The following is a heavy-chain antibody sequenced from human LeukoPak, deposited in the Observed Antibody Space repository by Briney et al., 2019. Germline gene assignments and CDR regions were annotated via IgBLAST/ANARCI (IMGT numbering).Heavy chain of an antibody. Sequence: ASVKVSCKVSGYTLTELPMHWVRQAPGKGLEWMGGFDPEDGETIYAQKFQGRVTMTEDTSTDTAYMELSSLRSEDTAVYYCATDQVRYGGKAAAGMKGGFDYWGQGTLVTVSS. D-gene: IGHD6-13*01. CDR1: GYTLTELP. J-gene: IGHJ4*02. CDR3: ATDQVRYGGKAAAGMKGGFDY. CDR2: FDPEDGET. V-gene: IGHV1-24*01.